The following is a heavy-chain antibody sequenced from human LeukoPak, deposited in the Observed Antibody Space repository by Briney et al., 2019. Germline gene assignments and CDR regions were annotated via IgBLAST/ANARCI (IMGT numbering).Heavy chain of an antibody. J-gene: IGHJ4*02. D-gene: IGHD1-26*01. CDR3: AREWELPNYFDY. Sequence: GGSLRLSCAASGFTFSSYSMNWVRQAPGKGLEWVSSISSSSSYIYYADSVKGRFTISRDNAKNSLYLQMNSLRAEDTAVYYCAREWELPNYFDYWGQGTLVTVSS. CDR2: ISSSSSYI. V-gene: IGHV3-21*01. CDR1: GFTFSSYS.